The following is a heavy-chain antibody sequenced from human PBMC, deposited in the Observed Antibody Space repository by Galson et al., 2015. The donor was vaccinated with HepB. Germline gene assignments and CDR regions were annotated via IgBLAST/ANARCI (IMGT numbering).Heavy chain of an antibody. CDR3: AIDAGITMVRGVDY. CDR2: ISSSSSTI. Sequence: SLRLSCAASGFTFSSYSMNWVRQAPGKGLEWVSYISSSSSTIYYADSVKGRFTISRDNAKNSLYLQMNSLRVEDTAMYYCAIDAGITMVRGVDYWGQGTLVTVSS. V-gene: IGHV3-48*01. J-gene: IGHJ4*02. D-gene: IGHD3-10*01. CDR1: GFTFSSYS.